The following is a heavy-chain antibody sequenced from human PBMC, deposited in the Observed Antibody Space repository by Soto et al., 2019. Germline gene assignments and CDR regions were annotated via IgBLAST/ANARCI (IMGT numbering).Heavy chain of an antibody. V-gene: IGHV3-74*01. CDR1: GFTFSSYW. D-gene: IGHD1-1*01. CDR2: INSDGSST. Sequence: PGGSLRLSCAASGFTFSSYWMHWVRQAPGKGLVWVSRINSDGSSTSYADSVKGRFTISRDNAKNTLYLQMNSLRAEDTAVYYCARDRPFKYNWNVLYGMDVWGQGTTVTVSS. J-gene: IGHJ6*02. CDR3: ARDRPFKYNWNVLYGMDV.